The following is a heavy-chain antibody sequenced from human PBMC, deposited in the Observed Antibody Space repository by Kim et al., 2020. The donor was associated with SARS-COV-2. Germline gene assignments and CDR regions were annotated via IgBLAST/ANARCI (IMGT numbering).Heavy chain of an antibody. J-gene: IGHJ6*02. D-gene: IGHD3-16*02. Sequence: SVKVSCKASGGTFSSYAISWVRQAPGQGLEWMGGIIPIFGTANSAQKFQGRVTITADESTSTAYMQLSSLRSEDTAVYYCASKAYDYVWGSDRQPLDPYYYGMDVWGQGTTVTVSS. CDR1: GGTFSSYA. CDR3: ASKAYDYVWGSDRQPLDPYYYGMDV. V-gene: IGHV1-69*13. CDR2: IIPIFGTA.